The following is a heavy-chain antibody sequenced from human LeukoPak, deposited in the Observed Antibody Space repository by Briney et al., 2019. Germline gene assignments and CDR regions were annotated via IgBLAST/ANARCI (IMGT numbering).Heavy chain of an antibody. D-gene: IGHD5-18*01. V-gene: IGHV3-7*01. CDR2: IKQDGSEK. CDR1: GFTFSSYS. CDR3: ARSRYSY. J-gene: IGHJ4*02. Sequence: GGSLRLSCAASGFTFSSYSMNWVRQAPGKGLEWVANIKQDGSEKYYVDSVKGRFTISRDNAKNSLYLQMNSLRAEDTAVCYCARSRYSYWGQGTLVTVSS.